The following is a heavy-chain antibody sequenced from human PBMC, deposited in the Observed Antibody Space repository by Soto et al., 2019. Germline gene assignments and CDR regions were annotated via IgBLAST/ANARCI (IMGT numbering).Heavy chain of an antibody. V-gene: IGHV3-23*01. D-gene: IGHD5-18*01. CDR3: AKDGGYSYGYSPRYYYGMDV. J-gene: IGHJ6*02. CDR1: GFTFSSYA. CDR2: ISTSGDSA. Sequence: EVQLLESGGGLVQPGGSLRLSCAASGFTFSSYAMSWVRQAPGKGLEWVSAISTSGDSAYYADSVKGRFTISRDNFKNTLYLQMNSLRAEDTDVYYCAKDGGYSYGYSPRYYYGMDVWGQGTTVTVSS.